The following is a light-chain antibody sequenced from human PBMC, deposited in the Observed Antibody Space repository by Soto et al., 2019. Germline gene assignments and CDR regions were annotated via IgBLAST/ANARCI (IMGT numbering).Light chain of an antibody. Sequence: SYELTQPPSVSVAPGETARITCGGNNFGSKSVHWYQQKPGQAPVLVIFYDADRPSGIPERFSGSNSGNTATLTISRVEAGDEADYYCQVWDSNSVFGGGTQLTVL. V-gene: IGLV3-21*04. CDR1: NFGSKS. CDR2: YDA. J-gene: IGLJ2*01. CDR3: QVWDSNSV.